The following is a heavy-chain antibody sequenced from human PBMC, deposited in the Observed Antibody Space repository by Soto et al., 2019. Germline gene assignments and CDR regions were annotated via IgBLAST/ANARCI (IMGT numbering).Heavy chain of an antibody. CDR1: GFSLSTSGVG. CDR3: AHTDCSSTSCYAVRY. J-gene: IGHJ4*02. V-gene: IGHV2-5*02. D-gene: IGHD2-2*01. Sequence: QITLKESGPTLVKPAQTLTLTCTFSGFSLSTSGVGVGWIRQPPGKALEWLALIYWDDDKRYSPSLKSRLTITKDTSKNQVVLTMTNMDPVDTATYYCAHTDCSSTSCYAVRYWGQGTLVTVSS. CDR2: IYWDDDK.